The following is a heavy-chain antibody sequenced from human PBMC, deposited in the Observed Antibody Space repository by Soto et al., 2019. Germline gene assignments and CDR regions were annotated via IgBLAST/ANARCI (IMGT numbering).Heavy chain of an antibody. V-gene: IGHV3-74*01. CDR2: INSDGSST. D-gene: IGHD3-9*01. J-gene: IGHJ3*02. CDR1: GFTFSSYW. Sequence: AGGSLRLSCAASGFTFSSYWMHWVRQAPGKGLVWVSRINSDGSSTSYADSVKGRFTISRDNAKNTLYLQMNSLRAEDTAVYYCARDYVRYFAWKPSAFDIWGQGTMVTLSS. CDR3: ARDYVRYFAWKPSAFDI.